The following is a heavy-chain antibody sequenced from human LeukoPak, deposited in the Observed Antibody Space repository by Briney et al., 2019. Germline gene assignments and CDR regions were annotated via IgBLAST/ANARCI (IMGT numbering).Heavy chain of an antibody. D-gene: IGHD3-22*01. CDR2: LYYGWRT. Sequence: SETLSLTCSVSGGSVSSSSYYWGWIGQRPGKGLEWIGCLYYGWRTYYNPSLGGRVTISVDSSKNQFSLKLNPVAAADTTVYYCVRHIYDITGRPFDNWGQGTLVTVSS. CDR1: GGSVSSSSYY. J-gene: IGHJ4*02. V-gene: IGHV4-39*01. CDR3: VRHIYDITGRPFDN.